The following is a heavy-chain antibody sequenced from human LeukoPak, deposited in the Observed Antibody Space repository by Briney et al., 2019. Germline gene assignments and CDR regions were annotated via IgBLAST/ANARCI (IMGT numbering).Heavy chain of an antibody. J-gene: IGHJ4*02. CDR3: ATYTRHCSGGTCYSIDY. CDR1: GDSISSYH. D-gene: IGHD2-15*01. CDR2: VYYSGST. Sequence: SETLSLTCTVSGDSISSYHWTWIRQPPGRGLQWIGYVYYSGSTNYNPSLKSRVTISLDTSNNKFSLKLSSLTAADTAIYYCATYTRHCSGGTCYSIDYWGQGTLVTVSS. V-gene: IGHV4-59*08.